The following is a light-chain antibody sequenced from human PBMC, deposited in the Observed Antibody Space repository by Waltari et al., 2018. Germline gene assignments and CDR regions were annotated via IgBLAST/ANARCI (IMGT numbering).Light chain of an antibody. V-gene: IGLV2-11*01. Sequence: QSALTQPRPVSGSPGQSVTISRAGTGSDVGDFNYVSWYQQHPGKAPKLVIYDVTKRPSGVPDRFSGSKSGTSASLTVSGLQAEDEADYYCCSYAGSWVFGGGTKLTVL. J-gene: IGLJ3*02. CDR2: DVT. CDR3: CSYAGSWV. CDR1: GSDVGDFNY.